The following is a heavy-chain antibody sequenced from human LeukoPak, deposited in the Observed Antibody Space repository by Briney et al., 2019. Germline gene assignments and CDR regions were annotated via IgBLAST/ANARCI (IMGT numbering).Heavy chain of an antibody. V-gene: IGHV1-18*01. CDR1: GYTFTSYG. CDR3: ARGTGPGRGGIDY. Sequence: GASVKVSCKASGYTFTSYGITWVRQAPGQGLEWMGWIGTYNGNTNYAQNLQGRGTMTRDTSTSTAYMELRRLRSDDRAVYYCARGTGPGRGGIDYWGQGTLVTVSS. D-gene: IGHD1-1*01. J-gene: IGHJ4*02. CDR2: IGTYNGNT.